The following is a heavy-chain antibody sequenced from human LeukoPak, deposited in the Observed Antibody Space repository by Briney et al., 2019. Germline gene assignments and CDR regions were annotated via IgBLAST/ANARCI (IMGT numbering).Heavy chain of an antibody. J-gene: IGHJ4*02. V-gene: IGHV4-61*01. CDR3: ARVAYSSVFERGDSFDY. D-gene: IGHD6-19*01. Sequence: SETLSLTCSVSGGSISSGSYYWSWIRQPPGKGLEWIGFIYYNGGTNYNPSLKSRVTISLDTSKNQFSLWLSSVTAADTAVYYCARVAYSSVFERGDSFDYWGQGTLVTVSS. CDR2: IYYNGGT. CDR1: GGSISSGSYY.